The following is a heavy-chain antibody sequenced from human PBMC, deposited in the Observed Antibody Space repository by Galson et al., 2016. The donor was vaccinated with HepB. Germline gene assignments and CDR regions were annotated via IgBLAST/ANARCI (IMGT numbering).Heavy chain of an antibody. Sequence: SVKVSCKASGYTFPSYTMNLVRQAPGQGLEWMGWINANTGNPTYAQGFTGRYVFSLDTSVNTAYLQISRLKPEDTAVYYCVRGRWFGEFYFDYWGQGTLVTVSS. V-gene: IGHV7-4-1*02. CDR1: GYTFPSYT. J-gene: IGHJ4*02. CDR2: INANTGNP. CDR3: VRGRWFGEFYFDY. D-gene: IGHD3-10*01.